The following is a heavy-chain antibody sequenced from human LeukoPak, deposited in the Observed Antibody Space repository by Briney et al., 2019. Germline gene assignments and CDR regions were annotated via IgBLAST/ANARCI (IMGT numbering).Heavy chain of an antibody. CDR3: TRGEFTNSWHHMKNNWFDP. D-gene: IGHD6-13*01. V-gene: IGHV4-34*01. CDR1: GGSFSSYY. Sequence: SETLSLTCAVYGGSFSSYYLTWIRQPPGKGLEWLADINQRGSASYNPSLKSRATISVDTSKNQFSLKLTSMTAADTAMYYCTRGEFTNSWHHMKNNWFDPWSQGALVTVSS. J-gene: IGHJ5*02. CDR2: INQRGSA.